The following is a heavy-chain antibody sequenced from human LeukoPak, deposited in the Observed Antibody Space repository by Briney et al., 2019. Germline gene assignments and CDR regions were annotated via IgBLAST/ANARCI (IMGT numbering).Heavy chain of an antibody. CDR2: IIPIFGTA. CDR1: GGTFSSYA. J-gene: IGHJ6*03. V-gene: IGHV1-69*05. Sequence: ASVKVSCKASGGTFSSYAISWVRQAPGQGLEWMGGIIPIFGTANYAQKFQGRVTINTDESTSTAYMELSSLRSEDTAVYYCARDERSGYDPTVRPYYYYYMDVWGKGTTVTVSS. D-gene: IGHD5-12*01. CDR3: ARDERSGYDPTVRPYYYYYMDV.